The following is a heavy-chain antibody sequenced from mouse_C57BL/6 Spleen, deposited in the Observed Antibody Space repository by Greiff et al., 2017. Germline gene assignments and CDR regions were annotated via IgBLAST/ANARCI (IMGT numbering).Heavy chain of an antibody. D-gene: IGHD1-1*01. Sequence: EVQGVESGGGLVQSGRSLRLSCATSGFTFSDFYMEWVRQAPGKGLEWIAASRNKANDYTTEYSASVKGRFIVSRDTSQSILYLQMNALRAEDTAIYYCARDAHYYGSSHWYFDVWGTGTTVTVSS. CDR1: GFTFSDFY. V-gene: IGHV7-1*01. J-gene: IGHJ1*03. CDR3: ARDAHYYGSSHWYFDV. CDR2: SRNKANDYTT.